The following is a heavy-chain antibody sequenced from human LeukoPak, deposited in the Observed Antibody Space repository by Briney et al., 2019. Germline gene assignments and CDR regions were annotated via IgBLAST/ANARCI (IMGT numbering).Heavy chain of an antibody. V-gene: IGHV3-7*03. CDR2: IKQDGSEK. CDR3: AKPMVVTAIFPDFDY. D-gene: IGHD2-21*02. Sequence: GGSLRLSCAASGFTFRSYWMSWVRQAPGKGLEWVANIKQDGSEKSYVDSVKGRFSISRDNAKNTLYLRMYSLRAEDTAVYYCAKPMVVTAIFPDFDYWGQGTPVTVSS. CDR1: GFTFRSYW. J-gene: IGHJ4*02.